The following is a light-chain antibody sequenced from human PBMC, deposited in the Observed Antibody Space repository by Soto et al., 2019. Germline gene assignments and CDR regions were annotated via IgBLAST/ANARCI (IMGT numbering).Light chain of an antibody. CDR3: QNYDSSPYT. V-gene: IGKV3-20*01. CDR1: QSVASNS. J-gene: IGKJ2*01. Sequence: ETVLTQSPGTLSLSPGETATLSCRASQSVASNSLAWYQQKPGQAPRLLVYGASGRATDIPDRFSGRGSGTDFTLTISRLEPEDFAVYYCQNYDSSPYTFGQGTKLEIK. CDR2: GAS.